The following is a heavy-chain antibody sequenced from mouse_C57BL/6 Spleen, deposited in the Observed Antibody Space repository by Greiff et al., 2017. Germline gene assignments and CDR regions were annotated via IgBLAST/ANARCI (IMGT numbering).Heavy chain of an antibody. CDR3: AYGSSLSYAMDY. D-gene: IGHD1-1*01. CDR2: ISSGSSTI. J-gene: IGHJ4*01. V-gene: IGHV5-17*01. CDR1: GFTFSDYG. Sequence: EVKLVESGGGLVKPGGSLKLSCAASGFTFSDYGMHWVRQAPEKGLEWVAYISSGSSTIYYADTVKGRFTISRDNAKNTLFLQMTSLGSEDTAMYYCAYGSSLSYAMDYWGQGTSVTVSS.